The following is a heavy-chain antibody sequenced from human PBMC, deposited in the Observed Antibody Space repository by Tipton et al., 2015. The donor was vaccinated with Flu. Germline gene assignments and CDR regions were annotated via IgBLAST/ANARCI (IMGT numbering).Heavy chain of an antibody. CDR2: ISGSGSST. V-gene: IGHV3-11*04. Sequence: LSLTCTVSGGSISSYYWSWIRQPPGKGLEWVSAISGSGSSTYYADSVKGRFTISRDNAKNSLYLQMNSLRAEDTAVYYCARVQRGYSYGFDYWGQGTLVTVSS. D-gene: IGHD5-18*01. J-gene: IGHJ4*02. CDR3: ARVQRGYSYGFDY. CDR1: GGSISSYY.